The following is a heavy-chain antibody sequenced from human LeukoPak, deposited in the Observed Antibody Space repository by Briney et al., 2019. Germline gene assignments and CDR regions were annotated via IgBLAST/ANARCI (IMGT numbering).Heavy chain of an antibody. V-gene: IGHV3-13*01. CDR3: ARGGIQVSGIDEFDY. J-gene: IGHJ4*02. CDR2: IGIRGDT. D-gene: IGHD6-19*01. CDR1: GFTFIDYD. Sequence: GGSLRLSCAASGFTFIDYDMHWVRHVIGKGLEWVSAIGIRGDTHYSGSVKGRFTISRESAESSLYLQMNSLRAEDTAVYYCARGGIQVSGIDEFDYWGQGTLVTVS.